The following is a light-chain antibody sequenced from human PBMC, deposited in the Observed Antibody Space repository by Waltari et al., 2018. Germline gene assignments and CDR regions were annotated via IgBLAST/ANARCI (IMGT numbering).Light chain of an antibody. Sequence: EIVLTQSPGTLSLSPGERAILSCRASQSVSSNSLAWYQQRPGQAPRLLIYGASSRAAGIPDRFSGSGSGIDFTLTITRLEPEDFAVYSCQQYGRAPFTFGPGTTVDF. CDR2: GAS. CDR3: QQYGRAPFT. V-gene: IGKV3-20*01. CDR1: QSVSSNS. J-gene: IGKJ3*01.